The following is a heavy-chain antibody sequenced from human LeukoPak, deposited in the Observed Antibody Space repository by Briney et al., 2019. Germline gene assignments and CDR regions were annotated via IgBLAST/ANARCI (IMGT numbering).Heavy chain of an antibody. V-gene: IGHV1-2*02. J-gene: IGHJ4*02. CDR2: IGPHSTFT. Sequence: ASVKVSCKSSGFTFTDHYIHWVRQGAGQGLEWMGYIGPHSTFTSSPQEFQGRVTMTRDASMSTAYMELTRLTSDDTAVYYFVREGEGPLSKDFDYWGQGTLVTVSS. CDR1: GFTFTDHY. CDR3: VREGEGPLSKDFDY. D-gene: IGHD2/OR15-2a*01.